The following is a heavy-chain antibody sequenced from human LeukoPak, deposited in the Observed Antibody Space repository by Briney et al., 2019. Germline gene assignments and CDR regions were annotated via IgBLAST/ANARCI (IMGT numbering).Heavy chain of an antibody. D-gene: IGHD3-10*01. V-gene: IGHV4-34*01. CDR3: TKRGPSGSTNWFDP. CDR1: GGSFSGYY. J-gene: IGHJ5*02. CDR2: INHSGST. Sequence: SETLSLTCAVYGGSFSGYYWSWIRQPPGKGLEWIGEINHSGSTNNNPSLKSRVTISVDTSKNQFSLKLSSVTAADTAVYYCTKRGPSGSTNWFDPWGQGTLVTVSS.